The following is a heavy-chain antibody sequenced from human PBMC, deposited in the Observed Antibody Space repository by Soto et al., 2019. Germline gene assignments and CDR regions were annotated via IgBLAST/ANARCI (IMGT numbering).Heavy chain of an antibody. Sequence: SETLSLTCTVSGGSISSGGYYWSWIRQHPGKGLEWIGYIYYSGSTYYNPSLKSRVTISVDTSKNQFSLKLSSVTAADTAVYYCARDHYGSGSYPTHYYYYYGMDVWGQGTTVTVSS. J-gene: IGHJ6*02. D-gene: IGHD3-10*01. CDR2: IYYSGST. V-gene: IGHV4-31*03. CDR3: ARDHYGSGSYPTHYYYYYGMDV. CDR1: GGSISSGGYY.